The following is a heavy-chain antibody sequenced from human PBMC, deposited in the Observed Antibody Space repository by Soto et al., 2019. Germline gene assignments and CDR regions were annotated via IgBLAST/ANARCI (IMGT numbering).Heavy chain of an antibody. V-gene: IGHV4-59*08. CDR1: GGSISSYY. CDR3: ARNWNDGDSYYYMDV. Sequence: PSETLSLTCTVSGGSISSYYWSWIRQPPGKGLEWIGYIYYSGSTNYNPSLKSRVTISVDTSKNQFSLKLSSVTAAATAVYYCARNWNDGDSYYYMDVWGKGTTVTVSS. CDR2: IYYSGST. D-gene: IGHD1-1*01. J-gene: IGHJ6*03.